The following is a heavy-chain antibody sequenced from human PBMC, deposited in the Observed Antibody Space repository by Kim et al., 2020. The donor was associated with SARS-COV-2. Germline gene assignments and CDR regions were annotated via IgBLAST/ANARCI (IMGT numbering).Heavy chain of an antibody. Sequence: SETLSLTCTVSGGSISSSSYYWGWIRQPPGKGLEWIGSIYYSGSTYYNPSLKSRVTISVDTSKNQFSLKLSSVTAADTAVYYCASYITMIVVVTEGFDYWGQGTLVTVSS. CDR3: ASYITMIVVVTEGFDY. CDR2: IYYSGST. V-gene: IGHV4-39*01. CDR1: GGSISSSSYY. D-gene: IGHD3-22*01. J-gene: IGHJ4*02.